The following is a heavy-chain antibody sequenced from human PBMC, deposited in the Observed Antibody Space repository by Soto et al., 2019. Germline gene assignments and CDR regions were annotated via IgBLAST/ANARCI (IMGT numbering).Heavy chain of an antibody. CDR1: GFTFSSYW. V-gene: IGHV3-7*01. D-gene: IGHD2-15*01. CDR3: VRVRCSGTSCRRGWYFDL. CDR2: IKQDGSEK. Sequence: EVQLVESGGGLVQPGGSLRLSCAASGFTFSSYWMSWVRQAPGKGLEWVANIKQDGSEKYYVDSMKGRFTISRDNAKNSLCLQMNSLRAEDTAVYYCVRVRCSGTSCRRGWYFDLWGRGTLVTVSS. J-gene: IGHJ2*01.